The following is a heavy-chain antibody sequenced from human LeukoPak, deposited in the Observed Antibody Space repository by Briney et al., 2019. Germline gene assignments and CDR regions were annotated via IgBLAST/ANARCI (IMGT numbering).Heavy chain of an antibody. CDR2: IIAIFGTA. V-gene: IGHV1-69*05. CDR3: ARVATYYYDSSGSNDAFDI. Sequence: SVKVSCKACGGTFSSYAISWVRQAPGQGLEWMGGIIAIFGTANYAQKFQGRVTITTDESTSTAYMELSSLRAEDTAVYYCARVATYYYDSSGSNDAFDIWGQGTMVTVSS. J-gene: IGHJ3*02. D-gene: IGHD3-22*01. CDR1: GGTFSSYA.